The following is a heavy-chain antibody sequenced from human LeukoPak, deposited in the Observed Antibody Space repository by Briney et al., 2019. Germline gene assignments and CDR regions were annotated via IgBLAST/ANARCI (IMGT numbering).Heavy chain of an antibody. D-gene: IGHD2-2*01. CDR2: INPNSGGT. CDR3: ARDSLGYCSSISCMLLDF. Sequence: ASVKVSCKASGYTLTGYYMHWVRQAPGQGLEWMGWINPNSGGTNYAQKFQGRVTMTRDTSISTAYMELSRLRSDDTAVYYCARDSLGYCSSISCMLLDFWGQGTLVTVSS. CDR1: GYTLTGYY. J-gene: IGHJ4*02. V-gene: IGHV1-2*02.